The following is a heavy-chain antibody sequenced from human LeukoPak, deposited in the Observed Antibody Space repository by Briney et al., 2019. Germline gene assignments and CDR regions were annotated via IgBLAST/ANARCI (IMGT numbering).Heavy chain of an antibody. CDR2: ISYSGTT. J-gene: IGHJ6*03. CDR1: GGSISSGGYY. D-gene: IGHD4-17*01. Sequence: SQTLFLTCTVSGGSISSGGYYWSWIRQHPGKGLEWIGYISYSGTTYYNPSLKSRVIISIDTSKNQFSLKLSSVTAADTAVYYCALRPVGFYYMDVWGKGTTVTVSS. V-gene: IGHV4-31*03. CDR3: ALRPVGFYYMDV.